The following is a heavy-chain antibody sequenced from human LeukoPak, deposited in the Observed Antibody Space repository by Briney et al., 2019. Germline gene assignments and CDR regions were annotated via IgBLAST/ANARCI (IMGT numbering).Heavy chain of an antibody. Sequence: SHTLSLTCTLSGRSISSGGYYWSWIRQHPGKGLEWIGYIYYSGSTYYNPSLKSRVTISVDTSKNQFSLKLSSVTAADTAVYYCARDRRSGSFDYWVQGTLVTVSS. J-gene: IGHJ4*02. CDR3: ARDRRSGSFDY. CDR1: GRSISSGGYY. V-gene: IGHV4-31*03. D-gene: IGHD3-22*01. CDR2: IYYSGST.